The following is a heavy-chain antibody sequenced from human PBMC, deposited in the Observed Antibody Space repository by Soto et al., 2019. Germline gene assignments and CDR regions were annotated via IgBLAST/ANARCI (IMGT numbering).Heavy chain of an antibody. V-gene: IGHV6-1*01. J-gene: IGHJ4*02. Sequence: PSQTLSLTCAISGDSVSSNSAAWNWIRQSPSRGLEWLGRTYYRSKWYNDYAVSVKSRITINPDTSKNQFSLKLSSVTAADTAVYYCARRPKRGSYSWCFDYWGQGTLVTVSS. D-gene: IGHD1-26*01. CDR3: ARRPKRGSYSWCFDY. CDR1: GDSVSSNSAA. CDR2: TYYRSKWYN.